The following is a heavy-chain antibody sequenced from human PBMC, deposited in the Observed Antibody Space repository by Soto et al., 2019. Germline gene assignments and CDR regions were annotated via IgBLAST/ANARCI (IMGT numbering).Heavy chain of an antibody. V-gene: IGHV4-59*01. CDR2: IYHSGST. J-gene: IGHJ4*02. CDR3: ARGFYDSGGYSSPFDY. D-gene: IGHD3-22*01. Sequence: ETLSLTCSVSCDTIRNDYWNWIRQPPGKRLEWIGSIYHSGSTNYNPSLKSRLSISIDTSKNQFSLKLSSVTAADTAVYYCARGFYDSGGYSSPFDYWGQGILVTVSS. CDR1: CDTIRNDY.